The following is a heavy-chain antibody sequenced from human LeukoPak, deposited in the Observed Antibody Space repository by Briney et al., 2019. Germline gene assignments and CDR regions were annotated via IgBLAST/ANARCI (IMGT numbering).Heavy chain of an antibody. Sequence: GASVKVSCKASGYTFTGYYMHWVRQAPGQGLEWMGWINPNSGGTNYAQKFQGRVTMTRDTSISTAYMELSRLRSDGTAVYYCARVAFYSPPLAAAGTSYAFDIWGQGTMVTVSS. CDR1: GYTFTGYY. CDR2: INPNSGGT. V-gene: IGHV1-2*02. D-gene: IGHD6-13*01. CDR3: ARVAFYSPPLAAAGTSYAFDI. J-gene: IGHJ3*02.